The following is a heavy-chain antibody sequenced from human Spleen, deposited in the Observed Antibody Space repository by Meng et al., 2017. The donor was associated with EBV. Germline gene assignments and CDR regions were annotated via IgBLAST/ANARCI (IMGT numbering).Heavy chain of an antibody. D-gene: IGHD2-2*01. Sequence: VQRQESGPGLVKPSGTLSLTFAVSGDSISSDKWWSWVRQPPGKGLEWIGEIYHSGSTNYNPSLTSRVTILVDKSENQFSLKLSSVTAADTAVYYCASRYCPTTSCRQDWGQGTLVTVSS. J-gene: IGHJ4*02. CDR3: ASRYCPTTSCRQD. CDR1: GDSISSDKW. CDR2: IYHSGST. V-gene: IGHV4-4*02.